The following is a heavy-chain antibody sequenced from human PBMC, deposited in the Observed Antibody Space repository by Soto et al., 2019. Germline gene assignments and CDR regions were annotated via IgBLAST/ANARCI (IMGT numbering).Heavy chain of an antibody. D-gene: IGHD6-19*01. V-gene: IGHV4-4*02. CDR3: VWSFGWYAIDY. CDR2: ISHIGSV. CDR1: GVSISSNYY. Sequence: QVLLQESGPGLVQPSGTLSLSCAVSGVSISSNYYWGWVRQSPGKGLEWLGDISHIGSVNYSPSLMSRVTISMDRSENQFSLKLNAVTAADTAVYYCVWSFGWYAIDYWGQGTLVIVSS. J-gene: IGHJ4*02.